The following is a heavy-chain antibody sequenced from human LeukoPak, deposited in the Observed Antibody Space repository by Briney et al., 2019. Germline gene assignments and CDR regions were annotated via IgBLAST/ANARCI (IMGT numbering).Heavy chain of an antibody. Sequence: GGSLRLSCAASGFTFSSYAMSWVRQAPGKGLEWVSAISGSGGSTYYADSVKGRFTISRDNSKNTPYLQMNSLRAEDTAVYYCAKSGLRGGVTDYWGQGTLVTVSS. V-gene: IGHV3-23*01. CDR1: GFTFSSYA. CDR2: ISGSGGST. CDR3: AKSGLRGGVTDY. J-gene: IGHJ4*02. D-gene: IGHD5-18*01.